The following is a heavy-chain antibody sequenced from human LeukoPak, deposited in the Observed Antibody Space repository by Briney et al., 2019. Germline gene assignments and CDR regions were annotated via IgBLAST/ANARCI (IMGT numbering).Heavy chain of an antibody. D-gene: IGHD4-23*01. Sequence: GGSLRLSCAASGFTFSSYSMNWVRQAPGKGLEWVPYISSSSSTIYYADSVKGRFTISRDNAKNSLYLQMNSLRAEDTAVYYCAKGVSTVVTGFNYWGQGTLVTVSS. CDR3: AKGVSTVVTGFNY. V-gene: IGHV3-48*01. CDR1: GFTFSSYS. J-gene: IGHJ4*02. CDR2: ISSSSSTI.